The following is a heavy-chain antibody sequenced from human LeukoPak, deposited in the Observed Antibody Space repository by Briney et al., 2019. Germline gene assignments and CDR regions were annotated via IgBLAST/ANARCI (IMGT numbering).Heavy chain of an antibody. CDR3: ARGKDQLLLGWFDP. J-gene: IGHJ5*02. Sequence: SVTVSCKASGGTFSSYAISWVRQAPGQGLEWMGGIIPIFGTANYAQKFQGRVTITADESTSTAYMELSSLRSEDTAVYYCARGKDQLLLGWFDPWGQGTLVTVSS. V-gene: IGHV1-69*13. CDR2: IIPIFGTA. CDR1: GGTFSSYA. D-gene: IGHD2-2*01.